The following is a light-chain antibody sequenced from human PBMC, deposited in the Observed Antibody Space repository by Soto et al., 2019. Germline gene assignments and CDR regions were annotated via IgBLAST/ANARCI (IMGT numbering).Light chain of an antibody. CDR2: EVS. V-gene: IGLV2-14*01. Sequence: QSALTQPAAVSGPPGQPITISCTGTSSDIGAYNFVSWYQRHPGKAPKLIIYEVSKRPSGVADRFSGSQSGNTASLTISGLQAEDEADYYCSSYTVSNTFDVFGTGTKLTVL. J-gene: IGLJ1*01. CDR1: SSDIGAYNF. CDR3: SSYTVSNTFDV.